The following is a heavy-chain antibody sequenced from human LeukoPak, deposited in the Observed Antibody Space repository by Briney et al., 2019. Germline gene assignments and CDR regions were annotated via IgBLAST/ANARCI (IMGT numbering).Heavy chain of an antibody. J-gene: IGHJ6*03. V-gene: IGHV3-64*01. Sequence: GGSLRLSCAASGFTFSTYAIHWVRQAPGKGLEYVSGISTNGGSTDYANSVKGRFTISRDNSKNTLYLQMGSLRAEDMAVYYCARSLRHYYMDVWGKGTTVTVSS. CDR3: ARSLRHYYMDV. CDR1: GFTFSTYA. CDR2: ISTNGGST.